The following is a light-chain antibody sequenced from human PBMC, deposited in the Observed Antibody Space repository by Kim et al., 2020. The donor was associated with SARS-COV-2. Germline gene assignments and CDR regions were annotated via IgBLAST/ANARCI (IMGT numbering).Light chain of an antibody. Sequence: LYPGERATLSCRASQSISGRYLTWYQQKRGQAPRLLIYGASSRATGIPDRFSGSGSGTDFTLTINRLEPEDFAVYYCQQYGDSEYTFGQGTKLEI. CDR2: GAS. V-gene: IGKV3-20*01. CDR1: QSISGRY. CDR3: QQYGDSEYT. J-gene: IGKJ2*01.